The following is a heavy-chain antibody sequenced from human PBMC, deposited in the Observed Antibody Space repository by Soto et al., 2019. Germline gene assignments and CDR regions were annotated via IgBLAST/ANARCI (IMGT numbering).Heavy chain of an antibody. Sequence: GGSLRLSCAASGFTVSSNYMSWVRQAPGKGLEWVSVIYSGGSTYYADSVKGRFTISRDNSKNTLYLQMNSLRAEDTAVYYCTSPPTPVAGSPWGQGTLVTVSS. CDR2: IYSGGST. CDR3: TSPPTPVAGSP. CDR1: GFTVSSNY. D-gene: IGHD6-19*01. J-gene: IGHJ5*02. V-gene: IGHV3-66*01.